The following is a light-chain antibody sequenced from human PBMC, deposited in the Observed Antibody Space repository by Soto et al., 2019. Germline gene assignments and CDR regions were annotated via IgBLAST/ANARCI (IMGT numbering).Light chain of an antibody. CDR1: QSDSSH. V-gene: IGKV3-20*01. Sequence: IVLTPSPGPLSSSPGERATLSCRASQSDSSHLAWYQQKPGQAPRLLIYGASNRATGIPDSFSGSGSGTDFTLTISRLEHEDFAVYYCQQYGSSGTFGQGTKV. J-gene: IGKJ1*01. CDR3: QQYGSSGT. CDR2: GAS.